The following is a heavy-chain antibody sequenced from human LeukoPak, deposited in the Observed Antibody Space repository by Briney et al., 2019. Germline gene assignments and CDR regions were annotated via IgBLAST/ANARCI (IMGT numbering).Heavy chain of an antibody. CDR1: GGTFSSYA. J-gene: IGHJ2*01. Sequence: SVKVSCKASGGTFSSYAISWVRQAPGQGLEWMGRIIPILGIANYAQKFQGRVTITADKSTSTAYMELSSLRSEDTAVYYCARDIAPSRPHTIAAAGTDLWGRGTLVTVSS. CDR3: ARDIAPSRPHTIAAAGTDL. V-gene: IGHV1-69*04. CDR2: IIPILGIA. D-gene: IGHD6-13*01.